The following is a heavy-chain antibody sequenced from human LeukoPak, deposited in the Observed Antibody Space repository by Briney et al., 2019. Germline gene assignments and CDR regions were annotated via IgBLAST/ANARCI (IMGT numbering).Heavy chain of an antibody. J-gene: IGHJ4*02. CDR2: IIPILGIA. CDR3: ASGTGSFDY. Sequence: SVKVSCKASGGTFSSYAISWVRQAPGQGLEWLGRIIPILGIANYAQKFQGRVTITADKSTSTAYMELSSLRSEDTAVYYCASGTGSFDYWGQGTLVTVSS. CDR1: GGTFSSYA. D-gene: IGHD1-1*01. V-gene: IGHV1-69*04.